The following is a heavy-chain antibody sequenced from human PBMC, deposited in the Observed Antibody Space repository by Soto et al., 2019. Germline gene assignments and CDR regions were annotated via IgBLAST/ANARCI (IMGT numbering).Heavy chain of an antibody. Sequence: GGSLRLSCAASGFTFSSYGMHWVRQAPGKGLEWVAVISYAGSNKYYADSVKGRFTISRDNSKNTLYLQMKSLRAEDTAIYYCARDEGYYAMDVWGQGTTVTVSS. CDR3: ARDEGYYAMDV. J-gene: IGHJ6*02. CDR1: GFTFSSYG. CDR2: ISYAGSNK. V-gene: IGHV3-30*03.